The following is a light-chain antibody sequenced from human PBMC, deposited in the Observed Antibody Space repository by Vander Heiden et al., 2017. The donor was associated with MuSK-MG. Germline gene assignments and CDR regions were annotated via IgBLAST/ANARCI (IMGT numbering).Light chain of an antibody. CDR2: DVS. CDR1: SSDVGGYNY. V-gene: IGLV2-14*01. Sequence: QSALTQPASVSGSPGPSITISCTGTSSDVGGYNYVSWYQQHPGKAPKLMIYDVSNRPSGVSNRFSGSKSGNTASLTIFGLQAEDEADYYCSSYTSSSTTVFGTGTKVTVL. J-gene: IGLJ1*01. CDR3: SSYTSSSTTV.